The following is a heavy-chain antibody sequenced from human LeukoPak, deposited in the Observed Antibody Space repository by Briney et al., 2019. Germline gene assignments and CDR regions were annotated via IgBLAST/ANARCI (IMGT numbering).Heavy chain of an antibody. Sequence: GGSLRLSCAASGFTFSHFWMHWVRQVPGKGLVWVSRISNDGSRTAYADSVKGRFTISRDNAKNSLYLQMNSLRPDDTAVYFCTRDIRLTTDRDAFDIWGQGTMVTVSS. V-gene: IGHV3-74*01. J-gene: IGHJ3*02. CDR2: ISNDGSRT. CDR1: GFTFSHFW. D-gene: IGHD1-14*01. CDR3: TRDIRLTTDRDAFDI.